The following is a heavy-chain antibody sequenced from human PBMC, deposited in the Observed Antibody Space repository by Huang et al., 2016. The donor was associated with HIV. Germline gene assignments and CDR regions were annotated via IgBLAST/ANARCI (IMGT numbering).Heavy chain of an antibody. CDR3: AKDREDSAYQLDY. CDR2: ISYEGSYQ. J-gene: IGHJ4*02. D-gene: IGHD5-12*01. CDR1: GFTFSNYG. Sequence: QVQLVESGGGVVQPGRSLRLSCAASGFTFSNYGVHWVGQAPGKGREWVGAISYEGSYQYYSDSVKGRFTISRDDSQNTLYLQMSSLRAEDTAVYFCAKDREDSAYQLDYWGQGTRVTVSS. V-gene: IGHV3-30*18.